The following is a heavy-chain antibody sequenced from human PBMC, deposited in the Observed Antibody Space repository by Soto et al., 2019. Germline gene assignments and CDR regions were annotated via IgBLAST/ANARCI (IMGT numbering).Heavy chain of an antibody. CDR3: ARVSETMVRGVIGAFDI. V-gene: IGHV1-18*01. J-gene: IGHJ3*02. Sequence: ASVKVSCKASGYTFTSYGISWVRQASGQGLEKMGWICAYNGNTNYAQKLQGRVTMTTDTSTSTAYMELRSLRSDDTAVYYCARVSETMVRGVIGAFDIWGQGTMVTVSS. CDR2: ICAYNGNT. CDR1: GYTFTSYG. D-gene: IGHD3-10*01.